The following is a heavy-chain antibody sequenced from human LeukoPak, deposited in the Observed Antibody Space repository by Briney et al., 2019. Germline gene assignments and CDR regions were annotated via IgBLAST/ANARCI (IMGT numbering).Heavy chain of an antibody. J-gene: IGHJ6*03. CDR2: IYTSGST. D-gene: IGHD2-2*03. CDR1: GGSISSGSYY. V-gene: IGHV4-61*02. Sequence: SETLSLTCTVSGGSISSGSYYWSWIRQPAGKGLEWIGRIYTSGSTNYNPSLKSRVTISVDTSKNQFSLKLSSVTAADTAVYCCARDGYCSSTSCSPYYYYYMDVWGKGTTVTVSS. CDR3: ARDGYCSSTSCSPYYYYYMDV.